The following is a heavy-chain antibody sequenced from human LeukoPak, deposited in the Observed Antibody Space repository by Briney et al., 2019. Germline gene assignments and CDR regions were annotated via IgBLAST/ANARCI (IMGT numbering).Heavy chain of an antibody. Sequence: GASVKVSCKASGYTFTGYYMHWVRQAPGQGLEWMGWINPNSGGTNYAQKFQGWVTMTRDTSISTAYMELSRLRSDDTAVYYCARGQGYCSGGSCYPTIDYGDYSPAEYFQHWGQGTLVTVSS. CDR2: INPNSGGT. CDR1: GYTFTGYY. CDR3: ARGQGYCSGGSCYPTIDYGDYSPAEYFQH. J-gene: IGHJ1*01. V-gene: IGHV1-2*04. D-gene: IGHD2-15*01.